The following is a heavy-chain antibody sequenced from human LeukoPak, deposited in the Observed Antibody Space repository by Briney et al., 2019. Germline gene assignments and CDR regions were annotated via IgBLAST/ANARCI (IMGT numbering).Heavy chain of an antibody. CDR3: AKSFLELEAYDYYMDV. D-gene: IGHD1-7*01. V-gene: IGHV3-33*06. CDR1: GFSFSRYG. Sequence: GGSLRLSCVASGFSFSRYGMHWVRQAPGKGLEWLAVIWYDESNNFYADSVKGRFPISRDNSKKTLYLQLNSLRAEDTAVYFCAKSFLELEAYDYYMDVWGKGTTVTVSS. CDR2: IWYDESNN. J-gene: IGHJ6*03.